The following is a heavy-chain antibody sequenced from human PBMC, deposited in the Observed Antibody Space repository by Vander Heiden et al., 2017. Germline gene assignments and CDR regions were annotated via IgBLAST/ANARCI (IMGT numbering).Heavy chain of an antibody. CDR3: AGQNSGSYNY. Sequence: EVQLLDSGGGLVQPGGSLGLPFAAPGFTFSTYAMSWVRQAPGKGLEWVSAISGSGGSTYYADSVKGRFTISRDNSKNTLYLQMNSLRADDTAVYYCAGQNSGSYNYWGQGTLVTVSS. D-gene: IGHD1-26*01. CDR1: GFTFSTYA. CDR2: ISGSGGST. J-gene: IGHJ4*02. V-gene: IGHV3-23*01.